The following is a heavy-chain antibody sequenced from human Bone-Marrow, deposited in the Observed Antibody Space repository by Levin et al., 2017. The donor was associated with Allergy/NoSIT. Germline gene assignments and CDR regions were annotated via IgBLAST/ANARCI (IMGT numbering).Heavy chain of an antibody. CDR1: RYTFNDYL. Sequence: ASVKVSCKASRYTFNDYLIHWVRQAPGQGLEWMGWIYPESGGTNYAQKFQGRITLTRDTSVTTAYMDLSRLISDDTAVYYCARVNGAYDAFDIWGQGTLVTVSS. CDR2: IYPESGGT. D-gene: IGHD2-8*01. J-gene: IGHJ3*02. V-gene: IGHV1-2*02. CDR3: ARVNGAYDAFDI.